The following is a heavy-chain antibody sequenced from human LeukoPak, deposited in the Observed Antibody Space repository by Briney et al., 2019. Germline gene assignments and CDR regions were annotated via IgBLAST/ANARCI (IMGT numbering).Heavy chain of an antibody. CDR2: MNPNSGNT. J-gene: IGHJ4*02. D-gene: IGHD2-21*02. CDR3: ARARLAETCGGDCYSPDY. V-gene: IGHV1-8*01. Sequence: ASVKVSCKASGYTFTSYDINWVRQATGQGLEWMGWMNPNSGNTGYAQKFQGRVTMTRNTSISTAYMELSSLRSEDTAVYYCARARLAETCGGDCYSPDYWGQGTLVTVSS. CDR1: GYTFTSYD.